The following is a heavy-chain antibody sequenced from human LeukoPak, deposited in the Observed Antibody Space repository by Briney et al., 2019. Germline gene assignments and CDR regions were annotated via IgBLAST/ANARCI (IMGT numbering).Heavy chain of an antibody. CDR3: ARHRSDIVVVPAAVNY. D-gene: IGHD2-2*01. V-gene: IGHV4-39*01. CDR2: IYYSGST. Sequence: SETLSLTCTVSGGSISSSSYYWGWIRQPPGKGLEWIGSIYYSGSTYYNPSLKSRVTISVDTSKNQFSLKLSSVTAADTAVYYCARHRSDIVVVPAAVNYWGQGTLVTVSS. J-gene: IGHJ4*02. CDR1: GGSISSSSYY.